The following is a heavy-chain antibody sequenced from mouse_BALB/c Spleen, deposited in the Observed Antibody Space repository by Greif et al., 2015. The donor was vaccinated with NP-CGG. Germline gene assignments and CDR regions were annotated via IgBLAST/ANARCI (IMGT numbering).Heavy chain of an antibody. CDR3: AREDYYGSSYFDY. V-gene: IGHV1-54*01. CDR1: GYAFTNYL. J-gene: IGHJ2*01. Sequence: VQLQQSGAELVRPGTSVKVSCKASGYAFTNYLIEWVKQRPGQGLEWIGVINPGSGGTNYNEKFKGKATLTADKSSSTAYMQLSSLTSDDSAVYFCAREDYYGSSYFDYWGQGTTLTVSS. CDR2: INPGSGGT. D-gene: IGHD1-1*01.